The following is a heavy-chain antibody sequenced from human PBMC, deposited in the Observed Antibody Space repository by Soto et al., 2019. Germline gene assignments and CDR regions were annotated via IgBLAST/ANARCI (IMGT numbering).Heavy chain of an antibody. Sequence: QVQLEESGPGLVKPSETLSLTCSVSGGSISGSTNYWGWIRQPPGKGLEWIGSVYYGATTYYHPSLKSRVTISVDASKNQSYLNLTSLTAADTAVYYCARSSFWRYGGNMIYPDYFDVWGRGTLVPASS. CDR1: GGSISGSTNY. D-gene: IGHD2-8*01. CDR2: VYYGATT. V-gene: IGHV4-39*01. J-gene: IGHJ2*01. CDR3: ARSSFWRYGGNMIYPDYFDV.